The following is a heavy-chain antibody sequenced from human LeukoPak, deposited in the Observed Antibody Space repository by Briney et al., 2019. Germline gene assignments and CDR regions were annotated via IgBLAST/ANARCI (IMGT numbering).Heavy chain of an antibody. CDR1: GFTFDDYT. D-gene: IGHD3-22*01. CDR3: AKDALSYDSSGYYTLWFDY. Sequence: GGSLGLSCAASGFTFDDYTMHWVRQAPGKGLEWVSLISWDGGSTYYADSVKGRFTISRDNSKNSLYLQMNSLRTEDTALYYCAKDALSYDSSGYYTLWFDYWGQGTLVTVSS. J-gene: IGHJ4*02. CDR2: ISWDGGST. V-gene: IGHV3-43*01.